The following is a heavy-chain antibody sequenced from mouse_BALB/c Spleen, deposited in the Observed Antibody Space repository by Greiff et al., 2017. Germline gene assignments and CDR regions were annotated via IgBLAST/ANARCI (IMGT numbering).Heavy chain of an antibody. D-gene: IGHD2-4*01. CDR2: IWRGGST. Sequence: VKLMESGPSLVQPSQSLSITCTVSGFSLTSYGVHWVRQSPGKGLEWLGVIWRGGSTDYNAAFMSRLSITKDNSKSQVFFKMNSLQADDTAIYYCAAADDYDGAWFAYWGQGTLVTVSA. CDR1: GFSLTSYG. CDR3: AAADDYDGAWFAY. J-gene: IGHJ3*01. V-gene: IGHV2-5-1*01.